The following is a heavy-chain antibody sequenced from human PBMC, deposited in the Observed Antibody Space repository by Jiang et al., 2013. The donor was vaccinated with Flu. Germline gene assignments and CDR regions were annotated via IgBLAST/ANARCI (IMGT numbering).Heavy chain of an antibody. CDR3: ARDRGSSGWYVNYYYYYGMDV. CDR1: GFTFSSYW. D-gene: IGHD6-19*01. J-gene: IGHJ6*02. V-gene: IGHV3-7*01. Sequence: SCAASGFTFSSYWMSWVRQAPGKGLEWVANIKQDGSEKYYVDSVKGRFTISRDNAKNSLYLQMNSLRAEDTAVYYCARDRGSSGWYVNYYYYYGMDVWGQGTTVTVSS. CDR2: IKQDGSEK.